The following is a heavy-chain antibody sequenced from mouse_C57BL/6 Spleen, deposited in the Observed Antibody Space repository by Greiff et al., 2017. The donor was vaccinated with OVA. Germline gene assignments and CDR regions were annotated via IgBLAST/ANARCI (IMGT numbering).Heavy chain of an antibody. CDR1: GYTFTSYW. D-gene: IGHD3-2*02. CDR2: IYPGSGST. J-gene: IGHJ3*01. CDR3: ARDSSGYEAWFAY. Sequence: VQLQQPGAELVKPGASVKMSCKASGYTFTSYWITWVKQRPGQGLEWIGDIYPGSGSTNYNEKFKSKATLTVDTSSSTAYMQLSSLTFEDSAVYYCARDSSGYEAWFAYWGQGTLVTVSA. V-gene: IGHV1-55*01.